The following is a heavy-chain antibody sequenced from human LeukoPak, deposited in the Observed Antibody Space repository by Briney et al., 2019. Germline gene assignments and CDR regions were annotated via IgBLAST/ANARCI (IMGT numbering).Heavy chain of an antibody. CDR3: ARGSGPVYSSGWYLTGSYFDY. V-gene: IGHV3-7*01. CDR1: GFSFSSYW. CDR2: IKQDGSEK. Sequence: PGGSLRLSCAASGFSFSSYWMSWVRQAPGKGLEWVANIKQDGSEKYYVDSVKGRFTISRDNAKNSLYLQMNSLRAEDTAVNYCARGSGPVYSSGWYLTGSYFDYWGQGTLVTVSS. J-gene: IGHJ4*02. D-gene: IGHD6-19*01.